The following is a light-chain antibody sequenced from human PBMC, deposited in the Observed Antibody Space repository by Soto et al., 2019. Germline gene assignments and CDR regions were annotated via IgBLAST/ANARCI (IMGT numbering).Light chain of an antibody. Sequence: ESVLTQSPGTLSLSPWQIATLSCRASQSVSSNYLAWYQQKPGQAPRLLIDGASSRATGVPDRFSGTGSGTDFTLTISRLEPEDFAVFYCQQYGNSPITFGQGTRLEI. CDR3: QQYGNSPIT. V-gene: IGKV3-20*01. CDR1: QSVSSNY. J-gene: IGKJ5*01. CDR2: GAS.